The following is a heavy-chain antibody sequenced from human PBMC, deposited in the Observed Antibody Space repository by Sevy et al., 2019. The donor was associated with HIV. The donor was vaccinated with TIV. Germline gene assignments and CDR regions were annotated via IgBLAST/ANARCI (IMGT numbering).Heavy chain of an antibody. Sequence: GGSLRLSCAASGFTFSIYAINCVRQAPGKGLEWVSSISDSSVDIHYADSVKGRFTISRDNAKNSLYLQMNSLRSEDTAVYYCARPSSGWTAGDYWGQGTMVTVSS. V-gene: IGHV3-21*01. D-gene: IGHD6-19*01. CDR2: ISDSSVDI. CDR3: ARPSSGWTAGDY. CDR1: GFTFSIYA. J-gene: IGHJ4*02.